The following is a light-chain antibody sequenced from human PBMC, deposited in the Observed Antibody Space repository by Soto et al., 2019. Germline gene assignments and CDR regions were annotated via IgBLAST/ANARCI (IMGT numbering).Light chain of an antibody. CDR1: SSDVGNYND. V-gene: IGLV2-14*01. J-gene: IGLJ2*01. CDR3: SSYTARNSLL. Sequence: QSVLTQPASVSGSPGQSITISCTGSSSDVGNYNDVSWYQQPPGRAPTLIIYNVDDRPSGVSNRFSGSKSGNTASLTISGLQADDEGDYYCSSYTARNSLLFGGGTKVTVL. CDR2: NVD.